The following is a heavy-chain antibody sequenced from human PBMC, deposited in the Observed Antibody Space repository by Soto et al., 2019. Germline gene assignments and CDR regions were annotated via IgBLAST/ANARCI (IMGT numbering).Heavy chain of an antibody. Sequence: LRLSCAASGFTFNNAWMSWVRQAPGKGLEWVGRIKSKTDGGTTDYAAPVKGRFTISRDDSKNMVFLQMNSLKIEDTAVYYCTTDDPINRNWGQGTLVTVSS. CDR3: TTDDPINRN. CDR1: GFTFNNAW. CDR2: IKSKTDGGTT. V-gene: IGHV3-15*01. J-gene: IGHJ4*02.